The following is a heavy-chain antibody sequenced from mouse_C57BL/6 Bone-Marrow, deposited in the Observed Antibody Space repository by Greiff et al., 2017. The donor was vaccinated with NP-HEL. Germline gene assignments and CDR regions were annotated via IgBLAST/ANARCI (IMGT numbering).Heavy chain of an antibody. CDR1: GYTFTSYW. J-gene: IGHJ2*01. CDR3: ARITTTYFDY. V-gene: IGHV1-50*01. Sequence: QVQLKQPGAELVKPGASVKLSCKASGYTFTSYWMQWVKQRPGQGLEWIGEIDPSDSSTNYNQKFKGKATLTVDTSSSTAYMQLSSLTSEDSAVYYCARITTTYFDYWGKGTTLTVSS. D-gene: IGHD1-1*01. CDR2: IDPSDSST.